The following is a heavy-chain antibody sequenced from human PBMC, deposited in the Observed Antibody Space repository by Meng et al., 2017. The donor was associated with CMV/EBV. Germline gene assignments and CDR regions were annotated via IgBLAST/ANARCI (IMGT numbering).Heavy chain of an antibody. V-gene: IGHV4-38-2*02. CDR2: IYHSGST. CDR1: GYSFSSGYC. CDR3: ASYRGDSYGVHDAFDI. J-gene: IGHJ3*02. D-gene: IGHD5-18*01. Sequence: SETLSLTCTVSGYSFSSGYCWGWIRQPPGKGLEWIGSIYHSGSTYYHPSLKSRVTISVDTTKNQFSLKLTSVTAADTAVYYCASYRGDSYGVHDAFDIWGQGTMVTVSS.